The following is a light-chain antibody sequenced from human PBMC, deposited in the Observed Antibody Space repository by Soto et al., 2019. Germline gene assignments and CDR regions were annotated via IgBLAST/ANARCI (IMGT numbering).Light chain of an antibody. CDR2: DSS. Sequence: QSVVTQEPSLTVSPGGTVTLTCGSSTGAVTNSHYPYWFQQKPGQVPRPLIYDSSNKYPWTPARFSGSLLGGKAALTLSGAQPEDEAAYFCLLEYTETRLFGGGTKLTVL. CDR3: LLEYTETRL. V-gene: IGLV7-46*01. CDR1: TGAVTNSHY. J-gene: IGLJ3*02.